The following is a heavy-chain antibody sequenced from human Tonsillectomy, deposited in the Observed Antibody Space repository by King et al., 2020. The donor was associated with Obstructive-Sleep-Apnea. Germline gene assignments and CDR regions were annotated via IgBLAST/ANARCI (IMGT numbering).Heavy chain of an antibody. CDR1: RFIFSSYA. CDR3: AKYPRADFYYSGMDV. V-gene: IGHV3-23*04. J-gene: IGHJ6*02. Sequence: VQLVESGGGLVQPGGSLRLSCATSRFIFSSYAMSWVRQAPGKGLEWVSLISGSGDSTNYADSVKGRFTISRDNSKNTLYLQMNSLRAEDTAVYYCAKYPRADFYYSGMDVWGQGTTVSVSS. CDR2: ISGSGDST.